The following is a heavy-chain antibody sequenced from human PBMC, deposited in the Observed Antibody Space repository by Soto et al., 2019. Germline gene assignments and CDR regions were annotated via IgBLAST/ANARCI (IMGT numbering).Heavy chain of an antibody. CDR3: ARGFCSGTTCYSHYGMDV. CDR2: VYYSGST. V-gene: IGHV4-59*01. J-gene: IGHJ6*02. D-gene: IGHD2-2*01. Sequence: SETLSLTCTVSGGSISNYYWSWIRQPPGKRLEWIGYVYYSGSTNFNPSLKSRVTMSVDTSKNQFSLKPSSVTAADTAVYYCARGFCSGTTCYSHYGMDVWGQGTTVTVSS. CDR1: GGSISNYY.